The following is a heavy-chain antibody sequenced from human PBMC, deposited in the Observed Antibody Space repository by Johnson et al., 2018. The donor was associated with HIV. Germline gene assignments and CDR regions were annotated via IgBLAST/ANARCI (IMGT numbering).Heavy chain of an antibody. CDR3: ASIQGGI. J-gene: IGHJ3*02. CDR1: GFTFSRTW. Sequence: VQLVESGGVLVRPGGSLRLSCAASGFTFSRTWMGWVRQAPGRGLEWVGRIKSKTDGGTMDYGAPVKGRFSISRDDSNNTLYLQMTSLRVEDTAVYYCASIQGGIWGQGTMVTVSS. V-gene: IGHV3-15*01. CDR2: IKSKTDGGTM. D-gene: IGHD2-2*02.